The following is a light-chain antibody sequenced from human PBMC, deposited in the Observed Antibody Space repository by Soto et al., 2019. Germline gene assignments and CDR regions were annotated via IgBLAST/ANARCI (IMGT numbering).Light chain of an antibody. V-gene: IGKV1-5*03. J-gene: IGKJ1*01. Sequence: DIQMTQSPSTLSASVGDRVTITCRASQSISTWLAWYQQKPGEAPNLLIYKASTLRSGVPSRFSGSGSGTEVTLTISSLQPDDCATYYCQQYSIYSRTFGQGTKVEPK. CDR2: KAS. CDR3: QQYSIYSRT. CDR1: QSISTW.